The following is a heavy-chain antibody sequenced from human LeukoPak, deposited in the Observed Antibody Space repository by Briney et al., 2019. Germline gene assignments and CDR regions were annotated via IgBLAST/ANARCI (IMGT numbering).Heavy chain of an antibody. J-gene: IGHJ5*02. CDR2: INPNSGVT. D-gene: IGHD3-10*01. Sequence: ASVKVSCKASGYTFTGYYMHWVRQAPGQGLEWMGWINPNSGVTHYAQKFQGRVTMTSDTSISTAYMELSRLRSDDTAVYYCARDGIYGSGSYYEISWFDPWGQGTLVTASS. V-gene: IGHV1-2*02. CDR3: ARDGIYGSGSYYEISWFDP. CDR1: GYTFTGYY.